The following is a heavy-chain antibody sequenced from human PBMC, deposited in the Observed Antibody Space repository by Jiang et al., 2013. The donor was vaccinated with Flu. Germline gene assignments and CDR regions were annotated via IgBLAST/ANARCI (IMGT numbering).Heavy chain of an antibody. Sequence: SGPGLVKPSETLSLTCTVSGGSISSYYWIWIRQPPGKGLEWIGYISYSGSTNYNPSLKSRVTISVDTSKNHFSLRLTSVTAADTAVYFCAGDSGVWTGALEYWGQGTLVTVSS. CDR3: AGDSGVWTGALEY. V-gene: IGHV4-59*01. D-gene: IGHD3/OR15-3a*01. CDR2: ISYSGST. CDR1: GGSISSYY. J-gene: IGHJ4*02.